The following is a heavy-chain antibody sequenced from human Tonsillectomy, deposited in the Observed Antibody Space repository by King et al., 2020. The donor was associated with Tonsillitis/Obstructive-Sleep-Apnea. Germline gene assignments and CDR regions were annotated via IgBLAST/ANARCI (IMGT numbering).Heavy chain of an antibody. J-gene: IGHJ6*03. D-gene: IGHD4-11*01. CDR1: GGSTGSSSYY. CDR2: IYYDGTT. CDR3: ARHVDYTKGYYYCMDV. Sequence: LQLQESGPGLVKPSETLSLTCTVSGGSTGSSSYYWGWIRQSPGKGLEWIGSIYYDGTTYYNPSLKSRVTISVDTSKNQFSLRLTSVTAADTAVYYCARHVDYTKGYYYCMDVWGKGPRSPSP. V-gene: IGHV4-39*01.